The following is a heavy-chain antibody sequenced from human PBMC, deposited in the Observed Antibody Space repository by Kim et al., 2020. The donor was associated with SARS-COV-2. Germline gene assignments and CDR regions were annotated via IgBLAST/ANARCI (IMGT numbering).Heavy chain of an antibody. CDR3: QGYSYGRDYFDY. J-gene: IGHJ4*02. CDR2: IIPIFGTA. V-gene: IGHV1-69*13. Sequence: SVKVSCKASGGTFSSYAISWVRQALGQGLEWMGGIIPIFGTANYAQKFQGRVTITADESTSTAYMELSSLRSEDTAVYYCQGYSYGRDYFDYWGQGTLVTVSS. CDR1: GGTFSSYA. D-gene: IGHD5-18*01.